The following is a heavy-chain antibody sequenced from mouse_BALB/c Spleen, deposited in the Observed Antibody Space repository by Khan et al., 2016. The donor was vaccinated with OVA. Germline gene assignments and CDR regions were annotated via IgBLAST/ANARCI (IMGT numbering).Heavy chain of an antibody. CDR3: ARGNYYGSSSWFGY. V-gene: IGHV1-9*01. J-gene: IGHJ3*01. CDR1: GYTFSSYW. D-gene: IGHD1-1*01. Sequence: VQLQESGAELMKPGASVKISCKATGYTFSSYWIEWVKQRPGHGLEWIGEILPGSGSNNYNEKFKGKATFTADTSSNTAYMQLSSLTSEDSAVYYGARGNYYGSSSWFGYWGQGTLVTGS. CDR2: ILPGSGSN.